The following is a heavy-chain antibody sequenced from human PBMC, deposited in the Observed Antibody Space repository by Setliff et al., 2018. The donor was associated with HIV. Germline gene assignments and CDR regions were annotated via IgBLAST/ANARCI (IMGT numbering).Heavy chain of an antibody. V-gene: IGHV3-23*01. J-gene: IGHJ6*03. CDR3: ARDPGGEGYYYMDV. CDR2: ISGSATNT. Sequence: GSLRLSCAASGFTFSSYAMSWVRQAPGKGLEWVSTISGSATNTYYADSVKGRFTISRDNSKNTLYMQMNSLRAEDTAMYYCARDPGGEGYYYMDVWGKGTTVTVSS. CDR1: GFTFSSYA. D-gene: IGHD7-27*01.